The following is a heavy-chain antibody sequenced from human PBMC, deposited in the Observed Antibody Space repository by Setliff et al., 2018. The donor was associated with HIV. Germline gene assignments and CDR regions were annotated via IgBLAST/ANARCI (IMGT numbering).Heavy chain of an antibody. CDR3: ARGRGSSSSWPIDY. CDR2: IYNSAST. V-gene: IGHV4-59*12. Sequence: LSLTCTVSGDSISTDYWTWIRQPPGKGLEWIGYIYNSASTSYNPSLKSRVTISVDTSKNQFSLKLSSVTAADTAVYFCARGRGSSSSWPIDYWGQGTLVTVSS. J-gene: IGHJ4*02. CDR1: GDSISTDY. D-gene: IGHD6-13*01.